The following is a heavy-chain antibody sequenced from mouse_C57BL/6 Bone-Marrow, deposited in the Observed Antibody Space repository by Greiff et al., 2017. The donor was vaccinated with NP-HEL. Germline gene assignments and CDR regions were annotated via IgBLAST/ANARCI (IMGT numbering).Heavy chain of an antibody. V-gene: IGHV1-9*01. Sequence: QVQLKQSGAELMKPGASVKLSCKATGYTFTGYWIEWVKQRPGHGLEWIGEIIPGSGSTNYNEKLKGKATLTAETSSNTAYMQLSSLTTEDSAIYYCAREEGDYAMDYWGQGTSVTVSS. CDR1: GYTFTGYW. CDR2: IIPGSGST. J-gene: IGHJ4*01. CDR3: AREEGDYAMDY.